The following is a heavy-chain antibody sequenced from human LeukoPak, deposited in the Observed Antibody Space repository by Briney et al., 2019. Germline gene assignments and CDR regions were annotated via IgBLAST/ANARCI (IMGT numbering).Heavy chain of an antibody. CDR1: GFTFSDYS. Sequence: GGSLRLSCAASGFTFSDYSMNWVRQAPGKGLEWISYIGIDSGNTNYADSVKGRFTISGDKAKNSLYLQMNSMRVEDTAVYYCARDYKYAFDNWGQGTLVTVSS. D-gene: IGHD5-24*01. CDR3: ARDYKYAFDN. J-gene: IGHJ4*02. CDR2: IGIDSGNT. V-gene: IGHV3-48*01.